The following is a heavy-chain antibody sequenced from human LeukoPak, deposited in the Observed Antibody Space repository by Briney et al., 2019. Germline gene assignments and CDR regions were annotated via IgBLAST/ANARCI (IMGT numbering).Heavy chain of an antibody. CDR3: ASHLLYYDAFDI. Sequence: GGSLRLSCSASGFTFSSYAMHWVRQAPGKGLEYVSGISSNGGRTDYADSVKGRFTISRDNSKNTLYLQMNSLRAEDTAVYYCASHLLYYDAFDIWGQGTMVTVSS. J-gene: IGHJ3*02. CDR1: GFTFSSYA. V-gene: IGHV3-64*04. CDR2: ISSNGGRT. D-gene: IGHD2-8*01.